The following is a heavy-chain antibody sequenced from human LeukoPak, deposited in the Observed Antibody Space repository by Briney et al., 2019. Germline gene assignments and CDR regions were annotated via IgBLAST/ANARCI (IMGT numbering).Heavy chain of an antibody. J-gene: IGHJ4*02. CDR1: GGSFSGYY. D-gene: IGHD3-10*01. CDR3: ATSGRGSSAGFDY. V-gene: IGHV4-34*01. Sequence: SETLSLTCAVYGGSFSGYYWSWIRQPPGKGLEWIGEINHSGNTNYNPSLKSRVTISVDTSKNQFSLKLNSVTAADTAVYYCATSGRGSSAGFDYWGQGTLVTVSS. CDR2: INHSGNT.